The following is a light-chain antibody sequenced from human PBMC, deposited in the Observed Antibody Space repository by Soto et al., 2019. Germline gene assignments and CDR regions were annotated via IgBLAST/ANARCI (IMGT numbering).Light chain of an antibody. CDR2: GTS. J-gene: IGKJ1*01. V-gene: IGKV3-20*01. CDR1: QSVITY. CDR3: QQYANSRT. Sequence: EVVMTPSPATLSLSPGDRATLSCRASQSVITYLAWYQQKPGQAPRLLIYGTSNRASGIPDRFSGSGSGTDFTLSISGLEPEDFAVYFCQQYANSRTFGQGTKVDIK.